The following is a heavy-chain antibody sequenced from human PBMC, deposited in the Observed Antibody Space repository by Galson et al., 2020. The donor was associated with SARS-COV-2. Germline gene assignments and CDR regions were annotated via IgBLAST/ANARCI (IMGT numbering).Heavy chain of an antibody. D-gene: IGHD6-13*01. J-gene: IGHJ4*02. CDR2: IYTSGST. CDR1: GGSISSGSYY. CDR3: ARLVAGTAAACIDY. Sequence: SETLSLTCTVSGGSISSGSYYWSWIRQPAGKGLEWIGRIYTSGSTNYNPALKSRVTISVDTSKNQFSLKLISVTAADTAVYYCARLVAGTAAACIDYWGQGTRVTVSS. V-gene: IGHV4-61*02.